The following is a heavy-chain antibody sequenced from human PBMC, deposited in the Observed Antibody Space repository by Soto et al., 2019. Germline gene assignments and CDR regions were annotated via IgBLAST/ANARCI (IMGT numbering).Heavy chain of an antibody. J-gene: IGHJ4*02. D-gene: IGHD3-22*01. CDR2: ISGSGGST. Sequence: VVSLGLSCAASGFTFSSYAMSWVRQAPGKGLEWVSAISGSGGSTYYADSVKGRFTISRDNSKNTLYLQMNSLRAEDTAVYYCAKDEGGYEDSSGYYTGANDDWGQGTLVSLYS. CDR3: AKDEGGYEDSSGYYTGANDD. CDR1: GFTFSSYA. V-gene: IGHV3-23*01.